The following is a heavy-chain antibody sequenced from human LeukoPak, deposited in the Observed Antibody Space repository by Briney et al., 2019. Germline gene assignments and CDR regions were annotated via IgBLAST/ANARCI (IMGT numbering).Heavy chain of an antibody. V-gene: IGHV1-18*01. CDR1: GYTFTSYG. J-gene: IGHJ4*02. D-gene: IGHD3-22*01. CDR3: ARGDYYDSSGYSPIPDY. CDR2: ISAYNGNT. Sequence: ASVKVSCKASGYTFTSYGISWVRQAPGQGLEWMGWISAYNGNTNYAQKLQGRVTMTTDTSTSTAYMELRSLRSDDTAVYYCARGDYYDSSGYSPIPDYWGQETLVTVSS.